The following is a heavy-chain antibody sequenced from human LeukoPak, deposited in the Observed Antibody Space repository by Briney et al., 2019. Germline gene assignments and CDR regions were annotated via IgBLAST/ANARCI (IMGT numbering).Heavy chain of an antibody. CDR3: ARSDYYGSGSYRAHDAFDI. CDR1: GYTFTYRY. Sequence: SVKVSCKASGYTFTYRYLHWVRQAPGQALEWMGWITPFNGNTNYAQKFQDRVTITWDRSMSTAYMELSSLRSEDTAMYYCARSDYYGSGSYRAHDAFDIWGQGTMVTVSS. CDR2: ITPFNGNT. V-gene: IGHV1-45*02. D-gene: IGHD3-10*01. J-gene: IGHJ3*02.